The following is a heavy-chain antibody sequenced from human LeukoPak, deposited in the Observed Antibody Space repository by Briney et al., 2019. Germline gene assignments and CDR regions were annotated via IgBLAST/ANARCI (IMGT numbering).Heavy chain of an antibody. CDR2: IIPILGIA. CDR3: ARGWGYAGSFDY. Sequence: SVKVSCKASGGTFSSYAISWVRQAPGQGLEWMGRIIPILGIANYAQKFQGRVTITADKSTSTAYMELSSLRPEDTAVYYCARGWGYAGSFDYWGQGTLVTVSS. V-gene: IGHV1-69*04. CDR1: GGTFSSYA. J-gene: IGHJ4*02. D-gene: IGHD5-12*01.